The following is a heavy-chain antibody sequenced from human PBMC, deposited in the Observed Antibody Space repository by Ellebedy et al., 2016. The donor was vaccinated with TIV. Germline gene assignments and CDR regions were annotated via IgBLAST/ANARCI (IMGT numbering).Heavy chain of an antibody. CDR1: GGTFSRYG. V-gene: IGHV1-69*13. CDR2: IIPTLGAA. D-gene: IGHD3-10*01. Sequence: AASVKVSCKASGGTFSRYGVSWVRQAPGQGLEWMGGIIPTLGAANYAQKFQGRVTITADESRTTAYMELISLRSEDTALYYCARTYGAGNYPYYYCMDVWGQGTTVTVS. CDR3: ARTYGAGNYPYYYCMDV. J-gene: IGHJ6*02.